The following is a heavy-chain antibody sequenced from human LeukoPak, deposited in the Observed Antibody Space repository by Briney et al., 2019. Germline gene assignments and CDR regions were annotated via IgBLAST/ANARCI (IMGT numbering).Heavy chain of an antibody. V-gene: IGHV1-24*01. D-gene: IGHD3-16*02. CDR1: GKPLTRVS. CDR3: ATATIIWGSYRSWLDT. J-gene: IGHJ5*02. Sequence: GASVKVSCKVSGKPLTRVSIHWVRQSPGKGLEWVGGLDPEHGGRLYAQTFQGRVTMTEDASTDTAYMELNRLRSEDTAVYYCATATIIWGSYRSWLDTWGQGTLVTVSS. CDR2: LDPEHGGR.